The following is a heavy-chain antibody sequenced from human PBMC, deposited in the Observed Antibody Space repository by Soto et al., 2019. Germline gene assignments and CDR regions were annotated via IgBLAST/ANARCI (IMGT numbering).Heavy chain of an antibody. V-gene: IGHV4-34*01. Sequence: QVQLQQWGAGLLKPSETLSLTCAVYGGSFSGYYWSWIRQPPGKGLEWIGEINHSGSTNYNPSLKCRVTISVDTSKNQVSLKLSSVTAADTAVYYCARGPNYYGSGSYHIDYWGQGTLVTVSS. J-gene: IGHJ4*02. CDR2: INHSGST. CDR1: GGSFSGYY. CDR3: ARGPNYYGSGSYHIDY. D-gene: IGHD3-10*01.